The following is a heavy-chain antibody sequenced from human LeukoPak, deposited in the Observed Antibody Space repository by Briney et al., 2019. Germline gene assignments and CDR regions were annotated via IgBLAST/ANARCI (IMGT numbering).Heavy chain of an antibody. V-gene: IGHV4-34*01. CDR3: ARVLYDYGGYYFDY. CDR1: GGSFSGYY. D-gene: IGHD4-23*01. Sequence: PSETLSLTCAVYGGSFSGYYWSWIRQPLGKGLEWIGEINHSGSTNYNPSLKSRVTISVDTSKNQFSLKLSSVTAADTAVYYCARVLYDYGGYYFDYWGQGTLVTVSS. J-gene: IGHJ4*02. CDR2: INHSGST.